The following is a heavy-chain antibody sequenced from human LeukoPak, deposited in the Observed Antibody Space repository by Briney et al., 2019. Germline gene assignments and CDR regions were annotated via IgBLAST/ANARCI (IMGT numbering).Heavy chain of an antibody. CDR2: ISSGGMWI. CDR3: ARGQRAHVEWSYYMDV. V-gene: IGHV3-21*01. CDR1: GFTFSTYS. J-gene: IGHJ6*03. Sequence: GGSLRLSCAASGFTFSTYSMNWVRQAPGKGLEWLSSISSGGMWIYYADSLKGRFTISRDNAKNSLYLQMNNLRAEDTAVYYCARGQRAHVEWSYYMDVWGKGTTVTVS. D-gene: IGHD3-3*01.